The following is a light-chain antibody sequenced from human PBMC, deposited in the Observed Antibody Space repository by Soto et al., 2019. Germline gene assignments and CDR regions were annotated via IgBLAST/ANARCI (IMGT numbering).Light chain of an antibody. V-gene: IGLV2-14*01. CDR1: SSDIGDYNY. CDR3: SSYASSRTIYV. CDR2: DVS. J-gene: IGLJ1*01. Sequence: QSALTQPASVSGSPGQSSTISCTGTSSDIGDYNYVSWYQQRPGKAPKLMIYDVSNRPSGVSNRFSGSKSGSTASLTISGLQAEDEAEYYCSSYASSRTIYVFGTGTKVTVL.